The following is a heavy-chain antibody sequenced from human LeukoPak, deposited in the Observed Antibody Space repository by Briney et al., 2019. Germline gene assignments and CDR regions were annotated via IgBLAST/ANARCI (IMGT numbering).Heavy chain of an antibody. CDR1: GDSISSSY. J-gene: IGHJ3*02. Sequence: SETLSLTCNVSGDSISSSYWSWIRQPPGKGLEWIGHIDYSGSTNYNPSLKSRVAISVDTSENQFSLKLSSVTAADTAVYYCARDLTYYDILTGYQNDAFDIWGQGTMVTVSS. CDR3: ARDLTYYDILTGYQNDAFDI. CDR2: IDYSGST. D-gene: IGHD3-9*01. V-gene: IGHV4-59*01.